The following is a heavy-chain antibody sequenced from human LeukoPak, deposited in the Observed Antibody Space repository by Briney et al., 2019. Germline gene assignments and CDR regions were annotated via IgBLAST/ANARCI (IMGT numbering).Heavy chain of an antibody. D-gene: IGHD2-2*01. CDR3: ARETVVPALFY. V-gene: IGHV1-8*01. CDR2: MNPNSGNT. Sequence: ASVKVSCKASGYTFTNYDINWVRQATGQGLEWMGWMNPNSGNTGYAQKFQGRVTITRDTSISTAYMELSSLRSEDTAVYYCARETVVPALFYWGQGTLVTVSS. J-gene: IGHJ4*02. CDR1: GYTFTNYD.